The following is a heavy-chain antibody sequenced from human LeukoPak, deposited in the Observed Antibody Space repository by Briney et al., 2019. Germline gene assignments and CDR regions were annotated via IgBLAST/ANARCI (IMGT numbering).Heavy chain of an antibody. CDR2: IRYDGSNK. Sequence: PGGSLRLSCAASGFTFSSYGMHWVRQAPGKGLEWVAFIRYDGSNKYYADSVKGRFTISRDNSKNTLYLQMNSLRAEDTAVYYCATHPEPGTTEYFDYWGQGTLVTVSS. CDR1: GFTFSSYG. J-gene: IGHJ4*02. CDR3: ATHPEPGTTEYFDY. D-gene: IGHD1-7*01. V-gene: IGHV3-30*02.